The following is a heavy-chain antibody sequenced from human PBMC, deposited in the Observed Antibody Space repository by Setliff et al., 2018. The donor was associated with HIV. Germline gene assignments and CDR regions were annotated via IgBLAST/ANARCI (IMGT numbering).Heavy chain of an antibody. CDR3: ARSRFVSVTAKAFDM. CDR2: INHRGSA. D-gene: IGHD2-21*02. V-gene: IGHV4-34*01. Sequence: PSETLSLTCAVYGGSFSGYFWSWIRQSPGKGLEWIGEINHRGSANHNPSFKSRVIISVDPSKNQLSLRQRSVTAADTAVYYCARSRFVSVTAKAFDMWGQGTMVTVSS. J-gene: IGHJ3*02. CDR1: GGSFSGYF.